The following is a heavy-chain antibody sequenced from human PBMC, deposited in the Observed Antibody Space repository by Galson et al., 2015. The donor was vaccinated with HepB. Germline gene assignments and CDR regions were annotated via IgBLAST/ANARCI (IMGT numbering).Heavy chain of an antibody. CDR2: MSDNGDNT. CDR3: ATRSGASGWYSYFQH. J-gene: IGHJ1*01. D-gene: IGHD6-19*01. CDR1: GFTFSSYA. V-gene: IGHV3-23*01. Sequence: SLRLSCAASGFTFSSYAIMWVRQAPGKGLEWVSGMSDNGDNTFYADSVKGRFSISRDISKNTVYLQMNSLRVEDTAVYYCATRSGASGWYSYFQHWGQGTLVTVSS.